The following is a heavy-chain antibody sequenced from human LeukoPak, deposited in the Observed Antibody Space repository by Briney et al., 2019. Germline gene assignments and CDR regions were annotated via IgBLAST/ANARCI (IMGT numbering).Heavy chain of an antibody. Sequence: GGSLRLSCAASGFTVSSNYMSWVRQAPGKGLEWVSVIYSGGSTYYADSVKGRFTISRDNSKNTLYLQMNSLRAEDTAVYYCASQKGYCSSTSCYRFDYWGQGTLVTVSS. CDR2: IYSGGST. CDR1: GFTVSSNY. CDR3: ASQKGYCSSTSCYRFDY. V-gene: IGHV3-66*04. D-gene: IGHD2-2*01. J-gene: IGHJ4*02.